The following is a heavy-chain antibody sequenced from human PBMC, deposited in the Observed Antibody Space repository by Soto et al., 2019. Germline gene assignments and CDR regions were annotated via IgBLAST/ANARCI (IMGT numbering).Heavy chain of an antibody. Sequence: SETLSLTCTVSGGSISNYYWSWIRQSPGKGLEWIGYIYYSGSTKYSPSLRSRVTISVDTSKSQFSLKLTSATAADTAVYYCARGGVVVTAIPNAFDIWGQGTMVTVSS. J-gene: IGHJ3*02. CDR3: ARGGVVVTAIPNAFDI. CDR2: IYYSGST. V-gene: IGHV4-59*01. CDR1: GGSISNYY. D-gene: IGHD2-21*02.